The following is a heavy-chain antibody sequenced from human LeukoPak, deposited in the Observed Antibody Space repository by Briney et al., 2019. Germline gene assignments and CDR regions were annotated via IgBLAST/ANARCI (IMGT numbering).Heavy chain of an antibody. CDR1: GFTVSSNS. CDR3: ARGHYGGNYYYYYYMDV. V-gene: IGHV3-53*01. Sequence: GGSLRLSCTVSGFTVSSNSMSWVRQAPGKGLEWVSFIYSDNTHYSDSVKGRFTISRDNSKNTLYLQMNSLRAEDTAVYYCARGHYGGNYYYYYYMDVWGKGTTVTISS. D-gene: IGHD4-23*01. J-gene: IGHJ6*03. CDR2: IYSDNT.